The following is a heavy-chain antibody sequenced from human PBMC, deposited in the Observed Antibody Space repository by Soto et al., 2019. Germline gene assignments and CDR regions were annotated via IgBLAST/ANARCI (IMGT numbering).Heavy chain of an antibody. J-gene: IGHJ4*02. CDR1: GGSISSGDYY. Sequence: SETLSLTCTVSGGSISSGDYYWSWIRQPPGKGLEWIGYIYYSGSTFYNPSLKNRVTISLDTSKIQFSLKLSSVTAADTALYYCVISTGKFYADFDYWGQGTQVTVSS. CDR3: VISTGKFYADFDY. CDR2: IYYSGST. V-gene: IGHV4-30-4*01. D-gene: IGHD7-27*01.